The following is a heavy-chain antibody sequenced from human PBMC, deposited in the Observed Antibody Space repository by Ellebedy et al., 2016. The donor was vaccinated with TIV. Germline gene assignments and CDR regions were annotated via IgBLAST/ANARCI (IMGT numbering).Heavy chain of an antibody. Sequence: PGGSLRLSCTTSGFIFTNYWMSWVRQAPGKGLEWVSNIKQDGSETYYVDSVKGRFTISRDNAKKSVYLQMNSLRAEDMAVYYCARFAVPSFNGNYYNDAFDIWGQGTMVTVSS. J-gene: IGHJ3*02. CDR2: IKQDGSET. CDR3: ARFAVPSFNGNYYNDAFDI. V-gene: IGHV3-7*01. D-gene: IGHD1-26*01. CDR1: GFIFTNYW.